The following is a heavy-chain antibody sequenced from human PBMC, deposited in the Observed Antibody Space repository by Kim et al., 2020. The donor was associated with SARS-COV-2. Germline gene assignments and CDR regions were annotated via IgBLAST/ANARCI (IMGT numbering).Heavy chain of an antibody. CDR1: GFTFSSYA. J-gene: IGHJ3*02. V-gene: IGHV3-30-3*01. Sequence: GGSLRLSCAASGFTFSSYAMHWVRQAPGKGLEWVAVISYDGSNKYYADSVKGRFTISRDNSKNTLYLQMNSLRAEDTAVYYCARDLRSHPPFLAFDIWGQGTMVTVSS. CDR3: ARDLRSHPPFLAFDI. CDR2: ISYDGSNK.